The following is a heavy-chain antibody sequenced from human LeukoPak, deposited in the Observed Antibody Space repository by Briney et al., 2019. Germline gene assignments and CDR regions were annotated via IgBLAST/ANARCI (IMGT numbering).Heavy chain of an antibody. CDR1: GFTFSSYE. CDR3: ARGWNGFDY. J-gene: IGHJ4*02. CDR2: IKQDGSEK. D-gene: IGHD1-1*01. Sequence: GGSLRLSCAASGFTFSSYEMNWVRQAPGKGLQWVANIKQDGSEKYYVDSVKGRFTISRDDAKKTLYLQMNSLRAEDTAVYYCARGWNGFDYWGQGTLVTVSS. V-gene: IGHV3-7*05.